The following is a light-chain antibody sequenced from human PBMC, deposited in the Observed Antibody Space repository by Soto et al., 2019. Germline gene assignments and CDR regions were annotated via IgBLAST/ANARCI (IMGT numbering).Light chain of an antibody. CDR3: TSYTSSINPSV. CDR2: KVS. Sequence: QSALTQPASVSGSPGQSITISCTGTSSDVGGYNYVSWYQQHPGKAPKLMIYKVSNRPSGVSNRFSGSKSGNTASLTISGLQAEDEADYYCTSYTSSINPSVFGTGTKLTVL. V-gene: IGLV2-14*01. J-gene: IGLJ1*01. CDR1: SSDVGGYNY.